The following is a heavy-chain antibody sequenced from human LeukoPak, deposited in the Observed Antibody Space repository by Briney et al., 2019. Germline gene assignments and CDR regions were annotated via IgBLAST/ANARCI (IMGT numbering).Heavy chain of an antibody. V-gene: IGHV4-4*02. J-gene: IGHJ4*02. CDR1: GGSINNDNW. CDR2: IYHSGST. D-gene: IGHD7-27*01. CDR3: ARGATGDLFDY. Sequence: PSGTLSLTCAVSGGSINNDNWWSWVRQPPGKGLEWIGEIYHSGSTNYNPSLKSRVTISVDTSKNQFSLKLSSVTAADTAVYYCARGATGDLFDYWGQGTLVTVSS.